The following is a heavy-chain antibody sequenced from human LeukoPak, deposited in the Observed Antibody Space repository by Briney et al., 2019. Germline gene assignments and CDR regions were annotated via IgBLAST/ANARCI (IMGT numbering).Heavy chain of an antibody. V-gene: IGHV3-30*04. CDR1: GFTFSSYA. CDR2: ISYDGSNK. CDR3: AKDRGGSGY. J-gene: IGHJ4*02. D-gene: IGHD3-10*01. Sequence: GGSLRLSCAASGFTFSSYAMHWVRQAPGKGLEWVAVISYDGSNKYYADSVKGRFTISRDNSKNTLYLQMNSLRAEDTAVYYCAKDRGGSGYWGQGTLVTVSS.